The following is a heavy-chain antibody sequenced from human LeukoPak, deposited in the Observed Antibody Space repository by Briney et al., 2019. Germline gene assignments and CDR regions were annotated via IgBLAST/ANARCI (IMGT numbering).Heavy chain of an antibody. D-gene: IGHD1-26*01. CDR3: ARGWYDGSYRFDY. Sequence: SGTLSLTCAVSGGSISGYYWSWIRQPPGRGLDWIAYIHYSGRTNYNPSLKSRVTISADTAKNQFSLKVTSVTAADTAVYYCARGWYDGSYRFDYWGQGTLVTVSS. V-gene: IGHV4-59*01. CDR1: GGSISGYY. J-gene: IGHJ4*02. CDR2: IHYSGRT.